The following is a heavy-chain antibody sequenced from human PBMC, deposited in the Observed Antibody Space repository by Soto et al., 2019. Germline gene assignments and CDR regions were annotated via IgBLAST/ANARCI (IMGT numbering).Heavy chain of an antibody. J-gene: IGHJ4*02. Sequence: QVQLVQSGAEVKKPGASVKVSCKASGYTFTSYGISWVRQAPGQGLEWMGWISAYNGNTNYAQKLQGRVTMTTDTSTSTAYMELRSLRSDDTAVYYCATAYGSPGYGSGSYSDYWGQGTLVTVSS. V-gene: IGHV1-18*01. CDR2: ISAYNGNT. D-gene: IGHD3-10*01. CDR1: GYTFTSYG. CDR3: ATAYGSPGYGSGSYSDY.